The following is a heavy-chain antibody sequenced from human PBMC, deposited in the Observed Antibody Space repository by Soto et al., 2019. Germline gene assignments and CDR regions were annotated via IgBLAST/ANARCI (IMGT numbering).Heavy chain of an antibody. V-gene: IGHV3-7*04. CDR2: IKQDGNDK. Sequence: EVQLVESGGGLVQPGGSLRLSCAASGFTIRSHYMSWVRQAPGKGLEWVANIKQDGNDKYYVDSVKGRFTISRDNAENSLYLQMNSLRAEDTALYYCAREAAVAGTWGDCWGQGTLVTVSS. D-gene: IGHD6-19*01. J-gene: IGHJ4*02. CDR3: AREAAVAGTWGDC. CDR1: GFTIRSHY.